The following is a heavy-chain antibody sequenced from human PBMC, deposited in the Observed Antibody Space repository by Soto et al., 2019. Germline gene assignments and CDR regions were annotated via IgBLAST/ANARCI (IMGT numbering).Heavy chain of an antibody. V-gene: IGHV4-59*01. J-gene: IGHJ4*02. Sequence: SETLSLTCTVSGDSISSYYWSWFRQPPGKGLEWIGYIYFSGSTNYNPSFKSRVTMSVDTSKNRFSLKLASVTAADTAVYYCARDNPPRYWGQGTLVTVSS. CDR1: GDSISSYY. D-gene: IGHD1-20*01. CDR2: IYFSGST. CDR3: ARDNPPRY.